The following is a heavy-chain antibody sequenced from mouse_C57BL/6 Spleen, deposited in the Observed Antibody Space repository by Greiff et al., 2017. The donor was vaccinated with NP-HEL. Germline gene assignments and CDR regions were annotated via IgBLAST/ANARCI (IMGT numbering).Heavy chain of an antibody. CDR3: AKGDYRYSAMDY. CDR2: ISYSGST. Sequence: DVQLVESGPGMVKPSQSLSLTCTVTGYSITSGYDWHWIRHFPGNKLEWMGYISYSGSTNYNPSLKSRISITHDTSKNHFFLKLNSVTTEDTATYYCAKGDYRYSAMDYWGQGTSVTVSS. V-gene: IGHV3-1*01. J-gene: IGHJ4*01. CDR1: GYSITSGYD. D-gene: IGHD2-4*01.